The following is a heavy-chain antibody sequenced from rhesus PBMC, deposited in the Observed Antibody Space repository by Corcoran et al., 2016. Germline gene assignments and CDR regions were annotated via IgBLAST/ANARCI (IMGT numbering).Heavy chain of an antibody. Sequence: EVQLVESGGGFVQPGGSLRLSCAASGFTLGSYGMQWARQAPWKGMEWVSIISTGGGSTWYTDSVKGRFTISRENAKNSLYLHMDSLRAEDTAVYYCATDTRNAFEFWGQGLRVTVSS. V-gene: IGHV3-8*01. CDR3: ATDTRNAFEF. D-gene: IGHD3-9*01. CDR2: ISTGGGST. CDR1: GFTLGSYG. J-gene: IGHJ3*01.